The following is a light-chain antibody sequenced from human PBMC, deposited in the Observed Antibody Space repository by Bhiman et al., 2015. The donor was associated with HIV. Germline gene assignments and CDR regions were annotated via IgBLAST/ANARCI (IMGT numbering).Light chain of an antibody. Sequence: SYELTQPPSVSVSPGQTASITCSGDKLGDKYACWYQQKPGQSPVLVIYQDSKRPSGIPDRFSGSKSGTSATLDITGLQTGDEAEYYCGTWDNSLSAFYVFGTGTKVTVL. CDR1: KLGDKY. CDR3: GTWDNSLSAFYV. V-gene: IGLV3-1*01. J-gene: IGLJ1*01. CDR2: QDS.